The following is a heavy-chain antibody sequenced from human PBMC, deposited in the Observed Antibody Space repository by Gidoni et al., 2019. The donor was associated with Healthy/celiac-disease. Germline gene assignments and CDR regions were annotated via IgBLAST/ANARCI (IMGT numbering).Heavy chain of an antibody. CDR1: GATFSSYA. Sequence: QVQLVQSGAGVKKPGSSVKVSCKASGATFSSYAISWVRQAPGQGLEWMGGIIPICGTANYAQKFQGRVTITADESTSTAYMELSSLRSEDTAVYYCARDKRSSSGWSGAFDIWGQGTMVTVSS. CDR3: ARDKRSSSGWSGAFDI. CDR2: IIPICGTA. V-gene: IGHV1-69*01. D-gene: IGHD6-19*01. J-gene: IGHJ3*02.